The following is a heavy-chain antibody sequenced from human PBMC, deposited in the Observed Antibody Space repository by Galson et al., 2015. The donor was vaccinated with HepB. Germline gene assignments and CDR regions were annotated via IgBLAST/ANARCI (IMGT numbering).Heavy chain of an antibody. V-gene: IGHV3-23*01. CDR1: GFTFRAYA. CDR3: AKSRDRHYFDY. Sequence: SLRLSCAASGFTFRAYAMSWVRQAPGKGLEWVSSINGSGDTSYYADSVKGRFTISRDNSKNSVYLLMNNLGAEDTAIYYCAKSRDRHYFDYRGQGTLVIVSS. CDR2: INGSGDTS. J-gene: IGHJ4*02.